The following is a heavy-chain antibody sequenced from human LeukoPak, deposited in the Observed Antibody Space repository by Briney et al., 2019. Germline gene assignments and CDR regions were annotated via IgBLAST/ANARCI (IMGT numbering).Heavy chain of an antibody. J-gene: IGHJ4*02. CDR1: GFTFSNYA. Sequence: GGSLRLSCTASGFTFSNYAMGWVRQAPGRGLAWVSVSGSGGSPFYADSVKGRFTISRDNSKNTLYLQMNSLRAEDTAVYYCVKGGSGWYPGFEYWGQGALVAVSS. V-gene: IGHV3-23*01. CDR2: SGSGGSP. D-gene: IGHD6-19*01. CDR3: VKGGSGWYPGFEY.